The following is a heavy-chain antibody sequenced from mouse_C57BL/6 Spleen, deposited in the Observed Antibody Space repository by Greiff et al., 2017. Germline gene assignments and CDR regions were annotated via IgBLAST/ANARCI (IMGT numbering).Heavy chain of an antibody. CDR2: INPNNGGT. CDR1: GYTFTDYY. D-gene: IGHD3-3*01. Sequence: EVQLQQSGPELVKPGASVKISCKASGYTFTDYYMNWVKQSHGKSLEWIGDINPNNGGTSYNQKFKGKATLTVDKSSSTAYMELRSLTSEDSAVYYCARFGDNGDYFDYWGQGTTLTVSS. V-gene: IGHV1-26*01. J-gene: IGHJ2*01. CDR3: ARFGDNGDYFDY.